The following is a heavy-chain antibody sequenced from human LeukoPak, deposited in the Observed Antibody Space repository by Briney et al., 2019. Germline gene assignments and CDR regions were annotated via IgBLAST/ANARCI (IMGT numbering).Heavy chain of an antibody. CDR3: ASGGVTTDYLDY. J-gene: IGHJ4*02. CDR2: IYHSGST. V-gene: IGHV4-30-2*01. D-gene: IGHD4-17*01. CDR1: GGSISSGGYS. Sequence: PSETLSLTCAVSGGSISSGGYSWSWIRQPPGKGLEWIGYIYHSGSTYYNPSLKSPVTISVDRSKNQFSLKLSSVTPADTALYYCASGGVTTDYLDYWGQGTLATVSS.